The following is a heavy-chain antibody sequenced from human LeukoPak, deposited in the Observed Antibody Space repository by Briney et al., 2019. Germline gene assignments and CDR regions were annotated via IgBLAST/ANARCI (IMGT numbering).Heavy chain of an antibody. D-gene: IGHD6-19*01. CDR3: APTPGIAVAGKLDY. CDR2: ISGSGGST. J-gene: IGHJ4*02. Sequence: PGGSLRLSCAASGFTFSSYAMSWVRQAPGKGLEWVSAISGSGGSTYYADSVKGRFTISRDNSKNTLHLQMNSLRAEDTAVYYCAPTPGIAVAGKLDYWGQGTLVTVSS. CDR1: GFTFSSYA. V-gene: IGHV3-23*01.